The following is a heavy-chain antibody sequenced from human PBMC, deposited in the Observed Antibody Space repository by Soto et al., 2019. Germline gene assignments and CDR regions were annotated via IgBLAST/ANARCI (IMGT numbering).Heavy chain of an antibody. CDR2: ISYSGVST. Sequence: VQLLASGGGLVQPGGSLRLSCAASGFTFSTYAMTWVRQAPGQGLEWVSAISYSGVSTDYADSVKGRVTIARDSSENTLSLQMNSLRVDDTAVYYCARTRGYSDYDRDYGGQGRLVTVSS. CDR3: ARTRGYSDYDRDY. V-gene: IGHV3-23*01. D-gene: IGHD5-12*01. CDR1: GFTFSTYA. J-gene: IGHJ4*02.